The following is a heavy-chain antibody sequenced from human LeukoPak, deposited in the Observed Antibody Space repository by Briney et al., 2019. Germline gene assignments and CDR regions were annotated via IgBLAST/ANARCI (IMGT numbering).Heavy chain of an antibody. J-gene: IGHJ4*02. CDR1: GYSFTNYW. D-gene: IGHD1-26*01. CDR3: ARHDRYSGSYD. V-gene: IGHV5-51*01. CDR2: IYPGDSDT. Sequence: GESLKISCKGSGYSFTNYWIGWVRQMPGKGLEWMGIIYPGDSDTKYSPSFQGQVTISADKSISTAYLQWSSLKASDTALYYCARHDRYSGSYDWGQGTLVTVSS.